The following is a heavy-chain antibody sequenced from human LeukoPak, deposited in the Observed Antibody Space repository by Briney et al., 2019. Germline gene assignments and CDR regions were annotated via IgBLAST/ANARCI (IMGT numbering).Heavy chain of an antibody. V-gene: IGHV3-21*01. D-gene: IGHD2-21*01. CDR2: ISSGSSYI. CDR1: GFTSSSYI. CDR3: ASHIGDYYYYYYMDV. J-gene: IGHJ6*03. Sequence: GGSLRLSCAASGFTSSSYIMNWVRQAPGKGLEWVSSISSGSSYIYYADSVKGGFTISRDDARNSLYLQMNSLRAEDTAVYYCASHIGDYYYYYYMDVWGKGTTVTVSS.